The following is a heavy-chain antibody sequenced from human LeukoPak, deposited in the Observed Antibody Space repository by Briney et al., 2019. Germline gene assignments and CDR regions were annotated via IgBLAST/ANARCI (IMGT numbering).Heavy chain of an antibody. CDR3: AHLTTSAYNYDY. Sequence: SGPTLVNPTETLTLTCTCSGFSVSSSGVAVGWIRQPPGKALEWLGHIYWNDDDRYSTSLRSRLTITRDTSENQVVLTMTNMDPVDTATYYCAHLTTSAYNYDYWGQGTLVTVSS. J-gene: IGHJ4*02. V-gene: IGHV2-5*01. CDR2: IYWNDDD. D-gene: IGHD5-18*01. CDR1: GFSVSSSGVA.